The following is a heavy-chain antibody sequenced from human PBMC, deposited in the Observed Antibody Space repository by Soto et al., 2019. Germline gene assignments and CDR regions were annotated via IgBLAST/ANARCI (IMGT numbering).Heavy chain of an antibody. CDR1: GGSISSGGYY. D-gene: IGHD2-15*01. CDR3: AREILISWHRSDRFAP. V-gene: IGHV4-31*03. Sequence: SETLSLTCTVSGGSISSGGYYWSWIRQHPGKGLEWIGYIYYSGSTYYNPSLKSRVTISVDTSKNQFSLKLSSVTAADTAVYYCAREILISWHRSDRFAPWAQGTLVLVSS. J-gene: IGHJ5*02. CDR2: IYYSGST.